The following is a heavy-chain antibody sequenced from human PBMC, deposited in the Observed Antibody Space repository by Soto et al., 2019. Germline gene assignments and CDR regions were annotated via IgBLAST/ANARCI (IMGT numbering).Heavy chain of an antibody. D-gene: IGHD1-7*01. Sequence: SETLSLTCTVSGGSISSSSYYWGWIRQPPGKGLEWIGSIYYSGSTYYNPSLKSRVTVSVDTSKNQFSLKLSSVTAADTAVYYCARHERSRDGTTFEYWGQGTLVTVSS. CDR1: GGSISSSSYY. J-gene: IGHJ4*02. CDR3: ARHERSRDGTTFEY. V-gene: IGHV4-39*01. CDR2: IYYSGST.